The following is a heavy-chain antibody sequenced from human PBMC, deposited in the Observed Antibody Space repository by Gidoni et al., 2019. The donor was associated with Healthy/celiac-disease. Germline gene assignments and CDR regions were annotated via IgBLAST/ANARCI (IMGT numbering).Heavy chain of an antibody. CDR2: IYYSGST. Sequence: QLQLQESGPGLVKPSETLSLTCTVSGGSLSSSSYYWGWIRQPPGKGLEWIGSIYYSGSTYYNPSLKSRVTISVDTSKNQCSLKLSSVTAADTAVYYCASHHGTVTTLTFDYWGQGTLVTVSS. D-gene: IGHD4-17*01. CDR1: GGSLSSSSYY. V-gene: IGHV4-39*01. CDR3: ASHHGTVTTLTFDY. J-gene: IGHJ4*02.